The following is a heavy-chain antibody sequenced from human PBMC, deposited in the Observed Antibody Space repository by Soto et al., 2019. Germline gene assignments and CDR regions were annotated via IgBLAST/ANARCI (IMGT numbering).Heavy chain of an antibody. CDR1: GGSMSEYF. J-gene: IGHJ4*02. V-gene: IGHV4-59*01. D-gene: IGHD3-10*01. Sequence: SETLSLTCSVSGGSMSEYFWSWIRQSPGKGLDWIGYIYYLGSTDHNPSLKSRVTISVDTSKRQFSLRLTSVTAADTAVYYCARDGYDGSGSPYPAYWGPGTQVTVSS. CDR2: IYYLGST. CDR3: ARDGYDGSGSPYPAY.